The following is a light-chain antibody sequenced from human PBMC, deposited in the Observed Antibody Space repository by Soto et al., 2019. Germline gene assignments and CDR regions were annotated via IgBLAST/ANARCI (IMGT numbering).Light chain of an antibody. J-gene: IGKJ1*01. V-gene: IGKV3-20*01. Sequence: EIVLTQSPGTLSLSPGERATLSCRASQSVSSSYLAWYQQKPGQAPRLLIYGASIRATGIPDRVSGSGSGTDFTLTISRLEPEDFAVYDCQQYGSSLWTFGQGAKVEIK. CDR1: QSVSSSY. CDR2: GAS. CDR3: QQYGSSLWT.